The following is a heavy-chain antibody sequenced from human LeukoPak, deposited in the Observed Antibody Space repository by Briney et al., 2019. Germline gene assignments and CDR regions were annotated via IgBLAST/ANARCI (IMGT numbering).Heavy chain of an antibody. Sequence: SETLSHTCAVSGDSISSGYCWGWIRQPPGKGLEWIGSIYHSGSTYYNPSLKSRVTISVDTSKNQFSLKLSSVTAADTAVYYCARDRSDSSSWNWFDPWGQGTLVTVSS. CDR2: IYHSGST. CDR3: ARDRSDSSSWNWFDP. CDR1: GDSISSGYC. D-gene: IGHD6-13*01. V-gene: IGHV4-38-2*02. J-gene: IGHJ5*02.